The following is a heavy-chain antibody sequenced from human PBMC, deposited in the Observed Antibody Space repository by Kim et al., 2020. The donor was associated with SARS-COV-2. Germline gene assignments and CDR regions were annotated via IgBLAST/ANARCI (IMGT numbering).Heavy chain of an antibody. CDR1: GFTFSSYS. V-gene: IGHV3-21*01. J-gene: IGHJ6*02. CDR3: ARYRWLYTSIAVAGTLYYSYGMDT. CDR2: ICGNSINI. D-gene: IGHD6-19*01. Sequence: GGSLRLSCAASGFTFSSYSMHWVRQAPGKGLEWVAAICGNSINIYYADSMKGRFTISRDNAKNSLYLQMNSLRAEDTAVYYCARYRWLYTSIAVAGTLYYSYGMDTWGQGTTFTVSS.